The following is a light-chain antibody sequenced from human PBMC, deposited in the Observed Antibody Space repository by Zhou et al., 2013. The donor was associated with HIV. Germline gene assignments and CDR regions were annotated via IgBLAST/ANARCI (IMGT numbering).Light chain of an antibody. V-gene: IGKV1-27*01. CDR3: QQYKIYPLT. CDR2: AAS. Sequence: DFQMTQSPSSLSASVGDTVTITCRASQDINLYLAWYQQKPGKVTKLLISAASTLRPGVPSRFSGSGSGTDFTLTISNLQPEDIATYYCQQYKIYPLTFGGGTKVEIK. J-gene: IGKJ4*01. CDR1: QDINLY.